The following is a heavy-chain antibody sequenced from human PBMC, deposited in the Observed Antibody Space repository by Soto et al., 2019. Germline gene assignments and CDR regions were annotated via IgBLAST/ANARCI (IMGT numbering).Heavy chain of an antibody. CDR1: GYNFNTYW. J-gene: IGHJ4*02. CDR2: IYPGASGA. V-gene: IGHV5-51*01. CDR3: ARLDCISTSRYKGSRYLFDY. Sequence: GESLKISCKGSGYNFNTYWIAWVRQMPGEGPEWMGIIYPGASGARYRPSFQGQVTISADKSTSTAYMQWTSLKASDTAMYYCARLDCISTSRYKGSRYLFDYWGLGTLVTVSS. D-gene: IGHD2-2*02.